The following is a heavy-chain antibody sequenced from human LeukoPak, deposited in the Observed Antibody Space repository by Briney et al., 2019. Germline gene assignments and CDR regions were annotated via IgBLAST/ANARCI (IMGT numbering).Heavy chain of an antibody. D-gene: IGHD5-18*01. J-gene: IGHJ6*03. CDR1: GGSISSSTYY. CDR3: ARTTEGGYSYGYFYYYYMDV. Sequence: PSETLSLTCTVSGGSISSSTYYWSWIRQPPGKGLEWIGYIYYSGSTNYNPSLKSRVSISVHTSKNQFSLKLSSVTAADTAVYYCARTTEGGYSYGYFYYYYMDVWGKGTTVTISS. V-gene: IGHV4-61*01. CDR2: IYYSGST.